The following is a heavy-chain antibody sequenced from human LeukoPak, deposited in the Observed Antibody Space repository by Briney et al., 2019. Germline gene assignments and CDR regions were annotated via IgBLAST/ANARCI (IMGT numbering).Heavy chain of an antibody. Sequence: PSETLSLTCTVSGGSISSSSYYWGWIRRPPGKGLEWIGSVYYSGSTYYNPSLKSRVTISVDTSKNQFSLKLSSVTAADTAVYYCARCHSSGWYYFDYWGQGTLVTVSS. J-gene: IGHJ4*02. CDR3: ARCHSSGWYYFDY. D-gene: IGHD6-19*01. CDR1: GGSISSSSYY. CDR2: VYYSGST. V-gene: IGHV4-39*01.